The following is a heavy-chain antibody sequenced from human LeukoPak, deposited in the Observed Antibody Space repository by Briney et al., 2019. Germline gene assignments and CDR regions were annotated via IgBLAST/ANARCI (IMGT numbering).Heavy chain of an antibody. Sequence: PGGSLRLSCAASGFTFSTYSMNWVRQAPGRGLEWVSSISTSYSYIYYADSVTGRFTISRDNAKNSLYLQMNSLRAEDTAVYYCARDPPTTDYGFDYWGQGTLVTVSS. J-gene: IGHJ4*02. D-gene: IGHD4/OR15-4a*01. CDR1: GFTFSTYS. V-gene: IGHV3-21*01. CDR3: ARDPPTTDYGFDY. CDR2: ISTSYSYI.